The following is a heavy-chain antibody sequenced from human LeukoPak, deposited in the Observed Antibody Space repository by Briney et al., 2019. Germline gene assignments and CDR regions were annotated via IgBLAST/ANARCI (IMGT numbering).Heavy chain of an antibody. V-gene: IGHV4-61*02. CDR3: ARAFNGYLPDY. D-gene: IGHD5-24*01. Sequence: SETLSLTCTVSGGSISSGINYWNWIRQPAGKGLEWIGRIYTSGSTNYNPSLKSRVTMSVDTSKNQFSLKLSSVTAADTAVYYCARAFNGYLPDYWGQGTLVTVSS. J-gene: IGHJ4*02. CDR2: IYTSGST. CDR1: GGSISSGINY.